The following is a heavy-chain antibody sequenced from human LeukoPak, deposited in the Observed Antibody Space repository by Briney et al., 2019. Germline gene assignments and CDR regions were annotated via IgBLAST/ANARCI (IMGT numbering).Heavy chain of an antibody. D-gene: IGHD5-12*01. J-gene: IGHJ4*02. CDR3: ARRRIVATFDY. CDR2: ISYSEST. CDR1: GASVSSGGYY. V-gene: IGHV4-31*11. Sequence: SQTLSLTCDVSGASVSSGGYYWSWIRQHPGKGLEWIGYISYSESTYYKPSLKSRLTISLDASKNQFSLKLNSVTAADTAVYYCARRRIVATFDYWGQGTLVTVSS.